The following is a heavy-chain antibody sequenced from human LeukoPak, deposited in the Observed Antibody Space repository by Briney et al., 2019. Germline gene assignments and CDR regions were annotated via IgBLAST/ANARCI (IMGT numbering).Heavy chain of an antibody. J-gene: IGHJ3*02. CDR1: GFIFSSHS. V-gene: IGHV3-23*01. CDR3: ARGTAFDI. Sequence: ESGGSLRLSCAASGFIFSSHSMSWVRQAPGKGLEWFSTLTSGGTPYYADSVRGRFTISRDDSKNTLYLQMNSLRAEDTALYYCARGTAFDIWGQGTMVTVSS. CDR2: LTSGGTP.